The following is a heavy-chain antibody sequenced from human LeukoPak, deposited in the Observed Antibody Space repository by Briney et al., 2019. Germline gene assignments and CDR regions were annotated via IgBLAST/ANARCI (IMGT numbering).Heavy chain of an antibody. Sequence: GALRLSCAASGFTFSAYNMNWVRRTPGKGLEWVSSITTSSTYMFYADSVRGRFTISRDNAENSLYLQMNSLRDEDTAVYYCARDPYSGGYGAYYYYYMDVWGKGTTVTVSS. V-gene: IGHV3-21*01. D-gene: IGHD6-19*01. CDR1: GFTFSAYN. CDR3: ARDPYSGGYGAYYYYYMDV. CDR2: ITTSSTYM. J-gene: IGHJ6*03.